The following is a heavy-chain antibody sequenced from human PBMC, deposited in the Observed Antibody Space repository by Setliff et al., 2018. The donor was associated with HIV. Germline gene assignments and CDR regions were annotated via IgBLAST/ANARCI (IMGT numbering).Heavy chain of an antibody. CDR1: GGSFSGYH. Sequence: SETLSLTCAVYGGSFSGYHWSWIRQPPGKGLEWIGEIYHSGSTNYNPSLKSRVTISEDTSKNQFSLKLSSVTAADTAVYYCARGPDYSSSPPFDYWGQGTLVTVSS. D-gene: IGHD6-6*01. J-gene: IGHJ4*02. CDR3: ARGPDYSSSPPFDY. V-gene: IGHV4-34*01. CDR2: IYHSGST.